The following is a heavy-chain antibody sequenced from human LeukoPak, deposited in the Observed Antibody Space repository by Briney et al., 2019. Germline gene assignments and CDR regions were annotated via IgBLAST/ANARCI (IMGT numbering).Heavy chain of an antibody. Sequence: PSETLSLTCTVSGGSISSSSYYWGWIRQPPRNWLEWIGSIYYSGSTYYNPSLKSRVTISVDTSKNQFSLKLSSVTAADTAVYYCARLLRYFDWLWSDYFDYWGQGTLVTVSS. CDR1: GGSISSSSYY. V-gene: IGHV4-39*01. CDR3: ARLLRYFDWLWSDYFDY. D-gene: IGHD3-9*01. J-gene: IGHJ4*02. CDR2: IYYSGST.